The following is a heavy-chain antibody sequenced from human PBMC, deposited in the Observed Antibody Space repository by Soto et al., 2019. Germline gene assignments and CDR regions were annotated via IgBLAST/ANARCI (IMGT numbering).Heavy chain of an antibody. CDR2: ISYDGSNK. J-gene: IGHJ6*02. Sequence: QVQLVESGGGVVQPGRSLRLSCAASGFTFSSYAMHWVRQAPGKGLEWVAVISYDGSNKYYADSVKGRFTISRDNSKNTLYLQMNSLRAEDTAVYYCARDSFEFLTDYGMDVRGQGTTVTVSS. D-gene: IGHD3-10*01. CDR1: GFTFSSYA. CDR3: ARDSFEFLTDYGMDV. V-gene: IGHV3-30-3*01.